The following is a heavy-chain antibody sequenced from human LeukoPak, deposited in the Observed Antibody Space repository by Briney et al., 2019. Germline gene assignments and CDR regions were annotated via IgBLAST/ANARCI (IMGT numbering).Heavy chain of an antibody. D-gene: IGHD6-19*01. J-gene: IGHJ4*02. CDR3: AKYGNSGWVIDN. V-gene: IGHV4-59*08. CDR2: IYYTGAT. CDR1: GGSIGNNY. Sequence: SETLSLTCTVSGGSIGNNYWTWIRQPPGKGLEYIGYIYYTGATNYNPSLKSRVTISVDTSKSQFSLKLSSVTAADTAVYFCAKYGNSGWVIDNWGQGALVTVSS.